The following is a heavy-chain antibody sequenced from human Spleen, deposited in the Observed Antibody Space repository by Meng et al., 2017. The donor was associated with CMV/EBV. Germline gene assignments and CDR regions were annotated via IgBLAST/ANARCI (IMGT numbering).Heavy chain of an antibody. CDR1: GDSVSSQSAA. V-gene: IGHV6-1*01. CDR2: TYYRSKWYN. D-gene: IGHD4-11*01. CDR3: ARGYVTTGRLDP. Sequence: GDSVSSQSAAWNWIRQSPSRGLEWLGRTYYRSKWYNDYGLSVKGRITIKPDTSKNQFSLDLNSVTPDDTAVYYCARGYVTTGRLDPWGQGTLVTVSS. J-gene: IGHJ5*02.